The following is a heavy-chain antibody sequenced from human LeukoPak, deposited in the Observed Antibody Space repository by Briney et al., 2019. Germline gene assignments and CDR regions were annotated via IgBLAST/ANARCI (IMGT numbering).Heavy chain of an antibody. V-gene: IGHV3-21*01. CDR3: AREGTGRYYYYYYMDV. J-gene: IGHJ6*03. Sequence: PGGSLRLSCAASGFTFSSYSMNWVRQAPGKGLEWVSSISSSSSYIYYADSVKGRFTISRDNAKNSLYLQMNSLRAEDTATYYCAREGTGRYYYYYYMDVWGKGTTVTISS. CDR2: ISSSSSYI. D-gene: IGHD1-1*01. CDR1: GFTFSSYS.